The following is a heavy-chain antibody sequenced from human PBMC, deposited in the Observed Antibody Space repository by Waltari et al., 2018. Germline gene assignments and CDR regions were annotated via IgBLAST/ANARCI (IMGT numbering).Heavy chain of an antibody. CDR3: ARDRGWLAHDY. V-gene: IGHV3-7*01. D-gene: IGHD6-19*01. CDR1: GFTFSSYW. Sequence: EVQLVESGGGLVQPGGSLRLSCAASGFTFSSYWMSWVGQAPGKGWEWVANIKQDGSEKYYVDSVKGLFTIARDNAKNSLYLQMNSLRAEDTAVYYCARDRGWLAHDYWGQGTLVTVSS. J-gene: IGHJ4*02. CDR2: IKQDGSEK.